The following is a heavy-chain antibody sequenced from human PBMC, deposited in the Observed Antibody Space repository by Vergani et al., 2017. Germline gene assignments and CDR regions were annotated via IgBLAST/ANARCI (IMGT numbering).Heavy chain of an antibody. Sequence: QVQLVESGGGVVQPGRSLRLSCAASEFTFSNYGMHWVRQAPGKGLEWVAVIWFDGSSKYYADSLKGRFTITRDNAKNTLYLQMNSLRAEDTAIYYCARGPYWREAGVPHFVYWGQETLVTVSS. D-gene: IGHD6-13*01. J-gene: IGHJ4*02. CDR1: EFTFSNYG. CDR3: ARGPYWREAGVPHFVY. V-gene: IGHV3-33*01. CDR2: IWFDGSSK.